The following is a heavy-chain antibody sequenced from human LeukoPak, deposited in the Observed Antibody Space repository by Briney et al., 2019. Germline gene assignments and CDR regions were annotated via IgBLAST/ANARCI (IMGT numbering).Heavy chain of an antibody. CDR2: INPNSGGT. V-gene: IGHV1-2*06. D-gene: IGHD6-19*01. CDR1: GYTFTGYY. CDR3: AIIAVATSYGKDV. Sequence: ASVTVSCKASGYTFTGYYMHWVRQAPGQGLEWMGRINPNSGGTNYAQKVQGRVTMTRDTSISTAYMELSRLRSDDTAVYYCAIIAVATSYGKDVWGQGTTVTVSS. J-gene: IGHJ6*02.